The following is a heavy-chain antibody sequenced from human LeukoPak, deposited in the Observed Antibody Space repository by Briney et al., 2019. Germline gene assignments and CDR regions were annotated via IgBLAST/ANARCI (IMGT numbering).Heavy chain of an antibody. Sequence: GGSLRLSCAASGFTLSNHWMIWVRQARGKGLECVANIKQDGIEKYYLDSVKGRFTISRDSAKNSVYLQMNSLRVEDTAVYYCGRGSAVDFWGQGTLVTVSS. CDR1: GFTLSNHW. CDR3: GRGSAVDF. V-gene: IGHV3-7*01. CDR2: IKQDGIEK. J-gene: IGHJ4*02.